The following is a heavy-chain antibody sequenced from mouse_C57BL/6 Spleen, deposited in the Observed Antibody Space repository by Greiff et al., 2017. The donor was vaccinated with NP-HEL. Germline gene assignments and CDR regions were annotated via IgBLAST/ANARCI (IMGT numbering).Heavy chain of an antibody. CDR3: ARRGVTTPYAMDY. V-gene: IGHV2-9-1*01. Sequence: VKLVESGPGLVAPSQSLSITCTVSGFSLTSYAISWVRQPPGKGLEWLGVIWTGGGTTYNSALHSRLSISKDNSKSQVFLKMNSLQTEDTARYYCARRGVTTPYAMDYWGQGTSVTVSS. CDR2: IWTGGGT. J-gene: IGHJ4*01. CDR1: GFSLTSYA. D-gene: IGHD2-1*01.